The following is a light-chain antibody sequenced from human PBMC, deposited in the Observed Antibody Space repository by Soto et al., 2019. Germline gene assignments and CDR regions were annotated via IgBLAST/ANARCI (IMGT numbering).Light chain of an antibody. CDR1: QSINSL. CDR2: KAS. Sequence: DIQMTQSPSTLSASVGDRVTITCRASQSINSLLAWYQHKPGKAPKLLIYKASSLESGVPSRFSGSGSGTEFTLTISSLQPDDIATYYCQKYNSYYFTFGPGTKVDIK. V-gene: IGKV1-5*03. CDR3: QKYNSYYFT. J-gene: IGKJ3*01.